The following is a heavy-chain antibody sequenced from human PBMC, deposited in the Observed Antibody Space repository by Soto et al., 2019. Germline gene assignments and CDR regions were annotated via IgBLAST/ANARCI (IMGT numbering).Heavy chain of an antibody. J-gene: IGHJ4*02. Sequence: QVQLVQSGAEVKKPGASVKVSCKASGYTFTTYGMSWVRQAPGQGLDWMGWISTYNGNTKYAERLQGRVTMTTDTTTSTAYMELRSLTSDDTAVYYCARGPTDYYDNSGNYFLDYWGQGTLVTDSS. D-gene: IGHD3-22*01. V-gene: IGHV1-18*01. CDR3: ARGPTDYYDNSGNYFLDY. CDR2: ISTYNGNT. CDR1: GYTFTTYG.